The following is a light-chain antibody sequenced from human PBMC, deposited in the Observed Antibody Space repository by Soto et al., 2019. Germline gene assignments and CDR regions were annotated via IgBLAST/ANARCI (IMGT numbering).Light chain of an antibody. CDR2: DAS. CDR1: QSVSSY. J-gene: IGKJ4*01. V-gene: IGKV3-11*01. Sequence: EVVMTQSPATLSLSPGERATLSCRASQSVSSYLAWYQRKPGQAPRLLIYDASNRAPGIPARFSGSGSGTDFTLTISSLEPGDFAVYYCQQRYNWPRVTFGGGTKVEIK. CDR3: QQRYNWPRVT.